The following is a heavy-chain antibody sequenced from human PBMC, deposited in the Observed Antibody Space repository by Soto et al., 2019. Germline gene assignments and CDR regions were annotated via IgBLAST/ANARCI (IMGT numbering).Heavy chain of an antibody. CDR2: IIPLFGTA. Sequence: ASVKVSCKASGGTFTRISWVRQAPGQGLEWMGGIIPLFGTANYAQKFQGRLTITADDSTRTNYMELSSLSSEDTATYYCARDGLELGLDAFDIWGHGTKVTVSS. V-gene: IGHV1-69*13. J-gene: IGHJ3*02. CDR3: ARDGLELGLDAFDI. CDR1: GGTFTR. D-gene: IGHD7-27*01.